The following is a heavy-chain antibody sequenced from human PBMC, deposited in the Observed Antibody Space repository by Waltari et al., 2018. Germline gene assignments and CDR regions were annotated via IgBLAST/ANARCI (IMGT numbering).Heavy chain of an antibody. V-gene: IGHV1-2*06. CDR2: INPNRGGT. Sequence: QVQLVQSGAEVKKPGASVKVYCKASGYTFTGYYMHWVRQTPGQGLEWMGRINPNRGGTNYAQKFQGRVTMTRDTSISTAYMELSRLRADDTAVYYCARDGLYYEGSGSFSPHWGQGTLVTGSS. D-gene: IGHD3-10*01. CDR1: GYTFTGYY. J-gene: IGHJ4*02. CDR3: ARDGLYYEGSGSFSPH.